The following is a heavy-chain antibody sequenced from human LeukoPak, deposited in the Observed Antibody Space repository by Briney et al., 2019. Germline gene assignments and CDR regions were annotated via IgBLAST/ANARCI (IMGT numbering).Heavy chain of an antibody. CDR1: GFTFSSYW. Sequence: GGSLRLSCTASGFTFSSYWMSWVRQAPGKGLEWVANIKQIKQDGSEKDYVDSVKGRFSISRDNAKNSLYLQMDSLRAEDTAIYYCARWCEGCRPDIDSWDQGTLVTVSS. D-gene: IGHD2-15*01. CDR3: ARWCEGCRPDIDS. CDR2: IKQIKQDGSEK. V-gene: IGHV3-7*05. J-gene: IGHJ4*02.